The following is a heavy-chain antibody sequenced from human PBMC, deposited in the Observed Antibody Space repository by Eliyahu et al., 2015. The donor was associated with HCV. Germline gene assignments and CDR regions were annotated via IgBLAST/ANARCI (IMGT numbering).Heavy chain of an antibody. Sequence: VPGFTFSNYNMNWVRQAPGKGLEWVSSISSSGTYIYYADSMKGRFTISRDKAKSSLYLHMNNLRAEDTAVYYCARDGSGYYIDYWGQGTLVTVSS. CDR3: ARDGSGYYIDY. V-gene: IGHV3-21*03. CDR2: ISSSGTYI. J-gene: IGHJ4*02. D-gene: IGHD6-19*01. CDR1: GFTFSNYN.